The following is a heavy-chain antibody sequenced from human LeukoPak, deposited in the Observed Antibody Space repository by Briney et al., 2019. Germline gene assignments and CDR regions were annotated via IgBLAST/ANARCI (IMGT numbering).Heavy chain of an antibody. J-gene: IGHJ5*02. V-gene: IGHV3-74*01. D-gene: IGHD5-24*01. CDR2: INSDGSST. CDR1: GFTFSSYW. CDR3: ARRDGYNPFDP. Sequence: GGSLRLSCAASGFTFSSYWMHWVRQAPGKGLVWVSRINSDGSSTSYADSVKGRFTISRDNAKNTLYLQMNGLRAEDTAVYYCARRDGYNPFDPWGQGTLVTASS.